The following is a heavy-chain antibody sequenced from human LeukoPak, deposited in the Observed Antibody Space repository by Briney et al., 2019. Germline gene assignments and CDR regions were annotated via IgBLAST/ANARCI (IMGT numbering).Heavy chain of an antibody. D-gene: IGHD4-17*01. J-gene: IGHJ3*02. CDR1: GGSISSYY. CDR3: ARFLGVTTTSGAFDI. V-gene: IGHV4-59*08. CDR2: IYYSGST. Sequence: SETLSLTCTVSGGSISSYYWSWIRQPPGEGLEWVGYIYYSGSTNYNPSLKSRVTISVDTSKHQSSLKLSSVTAADTAVYYCARFLGVTTTSGAFDIWGQGTMVTVSS.